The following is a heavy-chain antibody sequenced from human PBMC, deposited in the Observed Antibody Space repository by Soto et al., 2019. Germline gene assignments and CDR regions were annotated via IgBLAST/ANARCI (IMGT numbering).Heavy chain of an antibody. J-gene: IGHJ4*01. CDR1: GDSISSYY. CDR3: ALRSMAVVPEY. D-gene: IGHD3-22*01. V-gene: IGHV4-59*01. CDR2: LYYGRSA. Sequence: QVQLQESGPGLVKPSETLSLTCAVSGDSISSYYCMWSRQPPGKGLESIGYLYYGRSANYNPSLKSRVTLSVDTSTNQCSPTLSSMTAADTAVYYCALRSMAVVPEYWGHGTLVTVSS.